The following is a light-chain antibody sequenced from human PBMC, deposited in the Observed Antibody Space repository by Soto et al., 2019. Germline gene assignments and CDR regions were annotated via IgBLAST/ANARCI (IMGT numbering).Light chain of an antibody. CDR2: GAS. V-gene: IGKV3-20*01. J-gene: IGKJ4*01. CDR1: QSVINNY. CDR3: HHYVNSFPHLT. Sequence: EIVLTQSPGILSLSPGERATLSCRASQSVINNYLAWYQQKPGQAPRLLIYGASARATGIPDRISGSGSGTDFTLTISRRKPADFALDFYHHYVNSFPHLTSGRGTKVYIK.